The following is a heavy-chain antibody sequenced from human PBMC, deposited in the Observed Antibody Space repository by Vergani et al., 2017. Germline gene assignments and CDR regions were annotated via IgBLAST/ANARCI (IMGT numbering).Heavy chain of an antibody. CDR1: GYSFNNYA. CDR3: ARAKRGRLAVSATDP. CDR2: INPTTGNP. V-gene: IGHV7-4-1*01. D-gene: IGHD6-19*01. J-gene: IGHJ5*02. Sequence: QEQLVQSGSELKKPGASVKVSCKASGYSFNNYAIHWVRQAPGQGLEWMGWINPTTGNPTYARAFTGRFVFSLDTAISTAYLQIGSLKAEDTAVYFCARAKRGRLAVSATDPWGQGTLLTVSS.